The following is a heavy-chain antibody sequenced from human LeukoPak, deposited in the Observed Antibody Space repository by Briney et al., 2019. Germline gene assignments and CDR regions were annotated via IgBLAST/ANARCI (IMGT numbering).Heavy chain of an antibody. V-gene: IGHV4-59*01. CDR3: ARGAVTPVMGYYMDL. CDR1: GGSISSYY. D-gene: IGHD4-17*01. CDR2: IYYSGST. Sequence: SETLYLSCTVSGGSISSYYWSWIRQPPGKGLEWIGYIYYSGSTNYNPSLKSRVTISVDTSKNQFSLKLSSVTAADTAVYYCARGAVTPVMGYYMDLWGKRPTHRVSS. J-gene: IGHJ6*03.